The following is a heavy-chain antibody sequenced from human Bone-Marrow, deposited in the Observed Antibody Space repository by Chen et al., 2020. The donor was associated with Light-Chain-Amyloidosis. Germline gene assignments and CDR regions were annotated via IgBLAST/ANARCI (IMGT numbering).Heavy chain of an antibody. V-gene: IGHV1-69*01. CDR1: GGTFSSFP. J-gene: IGHJ3*02. CDR2: VIPILDTP. CDR3: ARVPRVLAAHALDI. Sequence: QVQLVQSGAEVKKPGSSVKLSCRTSGGTFSSFPIIWVRQAPGQGLEWVGGVIPILDTPTYAQKFQGRVTITADDSTSTAYMELRSLTSEDTAVYFCARVPRVLAAHALDIWGQGTIVSVSS. D-gene: IGHD2-15*01.